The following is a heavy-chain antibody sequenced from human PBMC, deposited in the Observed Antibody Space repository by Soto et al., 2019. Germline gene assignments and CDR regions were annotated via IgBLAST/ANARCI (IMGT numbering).Heavy chain of an antibody. J-gene: IGHJ4*02. CDR2: INYSGST. Sequence: PSETLSLTCTVSGDSISTFYWSWLRQPPGKGLEWIGCINYSGSTTYNPSLGSRVTISVDRSRNQFSPQLTSVTAADTAVYYCAREDHDYGSGSLDYWGQGILVTVSS. D-gene: IGHD3-10*01. V-gene: IGHV4-59*12. CDR3: AREDHDYGSGSLDY. CDR1: GDSISTFY.